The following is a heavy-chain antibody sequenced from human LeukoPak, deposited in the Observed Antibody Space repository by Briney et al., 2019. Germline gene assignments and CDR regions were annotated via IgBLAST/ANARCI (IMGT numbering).Heavy chain of an antibody. J-gene: IGHJ5*02. D-gene: IGHD2-2*01. CDR1: GFTFSNAW. CDR3: TTDQRVVPAARFDP. Sequence: GGSLRLSCAASGFTFSNAWMSWVRQAPGKGLEWVGRIKSKTDGGTTDYAAPVKGRFTISRDDSKNTLYLQMNGLKTEDTAVYYCTTDQRVVPAARFDPWGQGTLVTVSS. CDR2: IKSKTDGGTT. V-gene: IGHV3-15*01.